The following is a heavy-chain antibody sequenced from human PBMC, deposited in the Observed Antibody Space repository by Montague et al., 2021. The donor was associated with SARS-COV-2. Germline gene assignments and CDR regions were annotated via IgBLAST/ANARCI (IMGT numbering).Heavy chain of an antibody. CDR1: GGSISSGDYY. CDR2: IYTTGST. V-gene: IGHV4-61*02. Sequence: TLSLTCTVSGGSISSGDYYWSWLRQPAGRTLEWIGRIYTTGSTSYNPSLKSRVTISVDTSKNQFSLKLSSVTAADTAVYYCARGGRRDIVLVVYDQWYGLDVWGQGTTVTVSS. D-gene: IGHD2-8*02. J-gene: IGHJ6*02. CDR3: ARGGRRDIVLVVYDQWYGLDV.